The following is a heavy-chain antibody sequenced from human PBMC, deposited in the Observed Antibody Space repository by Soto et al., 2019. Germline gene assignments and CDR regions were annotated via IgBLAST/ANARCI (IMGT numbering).Heavy chain of an antibody. V-gene: IGHV3-7*01. J-gene: IGHJ4*02. Sequence: GGSLRLSGSPSGFAFSSYCMSWVLHAPGKGLEWVANIKQDGSEKYYVDSVKGRFTISRDNEKNSLYLQMNSLRAEHTALYYCARESGWTGVNFDYWGQGTLVTDSS. CDR3: ARESGWTGVNFDY. CDR1: GFAFSSYC. CDR2: IKQDGSEK. D-gene: IGHD6-25*01.